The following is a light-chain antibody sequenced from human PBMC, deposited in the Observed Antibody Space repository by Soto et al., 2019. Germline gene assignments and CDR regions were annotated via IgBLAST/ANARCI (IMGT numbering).Light chain of an antibody. CDR1: QSVSDGY. CDR2: GAF. J-gene: IGKJ2*01. V-gene: IGKV3-20*01. Sequence: EIVMTQPPGTLSLSPGERATLSCRASQSVSDGYLAWYQQKPGQAPRLVISGAFTGATGIPDRFRGSGSGTDFTLTISRLEPEVFAVYYCQQYGSTPYTFGQGTILEIK. CDR3: QQYGSTPYT.